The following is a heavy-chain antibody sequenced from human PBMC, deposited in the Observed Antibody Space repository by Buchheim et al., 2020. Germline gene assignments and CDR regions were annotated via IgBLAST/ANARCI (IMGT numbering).Heavy chain of an antibody. Sequence: QLQLQESGPGLVKPSETLSLTCTVSGGSISSSSYYWGWIRQPPGKGLEWIGSIYYSGSTYYNPSLKSRVTISVDTSKNQFSLKLSSVTAADTAVYYCARHRSRYCSSTSCYTNYYFDYWGQGTL. CDR1: GGSISSSSYY. CDR2: IYYSGST. CDR3: ARHRSRYCSSTSCYTNYYFDY. D-gene: IGHD2-2*02. J-gene: IGHJ4*02. V-gene: IGHV4-39*01.